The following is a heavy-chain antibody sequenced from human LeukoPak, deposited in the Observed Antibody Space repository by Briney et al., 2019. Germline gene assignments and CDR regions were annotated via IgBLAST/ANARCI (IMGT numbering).Heavy chain of an antibody. D-gene: IGHD3-22*01. V-gene: IGHV4-59*01. CDR1: GGSIRSYY. CDR2: ISYSGSS. Sequence: SETLPLTYTVSGGSIRSYYWTWIRQPPGKGLECIGYISYSGSSSYNPSLKSRVTISVDTSKNQFSLKLSAVTAADTAVYYCATYYYDSTLEFETLGAGTLVSVSS. CDR3: ATYYYDSTLEFET. J-gene: IGHJ5*02.